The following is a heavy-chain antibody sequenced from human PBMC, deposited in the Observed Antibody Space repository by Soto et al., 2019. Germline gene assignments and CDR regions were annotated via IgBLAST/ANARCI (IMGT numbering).Heavy chain of an antibody. J-gene: IGHJ5*02. D-gene: IGHD3-10*01. V-gene: IGHV1-8*01. CDR2: MNPGSGNT. Sequence: QVQLVQSGAEVKEPGASVKVSCKASGYTFTNYDISWVRQATGQGLEWMGWMNPGSGNTGYAHKFQGRVTMTRNLSISTAYMELSRLASDDTAIYYCARMASSGSLNWFDPWGQGTLVTVSS. CDR1: GYTFTNYD. CDR3: ARMASSGSLNWFDP.